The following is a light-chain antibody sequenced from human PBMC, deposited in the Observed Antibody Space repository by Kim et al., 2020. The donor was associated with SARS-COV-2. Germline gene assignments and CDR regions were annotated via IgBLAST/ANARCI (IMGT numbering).Light chain of an antibody. V-gene: IGKV1-33*01. CDR1: EDVSDY. CDR3: QQYDAPPFT. CDR2: DAA. J-gene: IGKJ5*01. Sequence: GDRVTITCQASEDVSDYFNWYHQKPGEAPKVLIRDAANLESGVPSRFSRGGYGTEFSLTSSSVQPEDMGTYYCQQYDAPPFTFGQGTRL.